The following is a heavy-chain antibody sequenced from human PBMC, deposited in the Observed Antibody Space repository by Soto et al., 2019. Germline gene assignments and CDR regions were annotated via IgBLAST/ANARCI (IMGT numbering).Heavy chain of an antibody. J-gene: IGHJ4*02. Sequence: QVQLQQWGAGLLKPSETLSLTCAVYGGSFSGNYWSWIRQPPGKGLEWIGEINDSGSTNYNPSLKSRVTISVDTSKNQFSLKLSSVTAADTAVYYCARDSYYGSGSYEYWGQGTLVTVSS. V-gene: IGHV4-34*01. D-gene: IGHD3-10*01. CDR3: ARDSYYGSGSYEY. CDR1: GGSFSGNY. CDR2: INDSGST.